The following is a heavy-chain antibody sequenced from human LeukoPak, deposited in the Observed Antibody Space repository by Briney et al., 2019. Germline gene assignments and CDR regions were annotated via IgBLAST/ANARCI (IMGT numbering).Heavy chain of an antibody. CDR3: AKDNTGWEPTEGDAFDI. V-gene: IGHV3-23*01. Sequence: SGGSLRLSCAASGYTFGSYAMSWVRQAPGKGLEWVSAISSSGDTTYYSDSVKGRFTISRDNSKNTLYLQMNSLRAEDTAVYYCAKDNTGWEPTEGDAFDIWGQGTMVTVSS. CDR2: ISSSGDTT. CDR1: GYTFGSYA. J-gene: IGHJ3*02. D-gene: IGHD1-26*01.